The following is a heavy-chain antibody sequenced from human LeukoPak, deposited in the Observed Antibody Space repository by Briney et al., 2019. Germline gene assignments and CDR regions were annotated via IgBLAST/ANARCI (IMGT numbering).Heavy chain of an antibody. CDR2: ISYDGSNK. J-gene: IGHJ4*02. Sequence: GGSLRLSCAASGFTFSSYGMHWVRQAPGKGLEWVAVISYDGSNKYYADSVKGRFTISRDNAKSTLYLQMNSLRDEDTAVYYCVTGLDSRGNSWGQGTLVTVSS. CDR3: VTGLDSRGNS. CDR1: GFTFSSYG. V-gene: IGHV3-30*03. D-gene: IGHD1-26*01.